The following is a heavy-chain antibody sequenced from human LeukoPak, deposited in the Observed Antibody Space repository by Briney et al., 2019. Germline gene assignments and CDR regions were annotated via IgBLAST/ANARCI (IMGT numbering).Heavy chain of an antibody. J-gene: IGHJ6*02. CDR2: IIPIFGTA. CDR3: ARDVTPKGDYYYYGMDV. CDR1: GGTFSSYA. Sequence: GASVKVSCKASGGTFSSYAISWVRQAPGQGLEWMGGIIPIFGTANYAQKFQGRVTITADESTSTAYMELSSLRSEDTAVYYRARDVTPKGDYYYYGMDVWGQGTTVTVSS. V-gene: IGHV1-69*13.